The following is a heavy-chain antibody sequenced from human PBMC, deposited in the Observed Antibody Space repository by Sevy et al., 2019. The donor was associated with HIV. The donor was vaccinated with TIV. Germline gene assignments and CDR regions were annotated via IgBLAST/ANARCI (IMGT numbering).Heavy chain of an antibody. CDR1: GFTFSAYW. Sequence: GGSLRLSCAASGFTFSAYWMSWVRQAPGKGLEWVANIKEDGSAKYYGHSVKGRFTISRDNADDSLFLQMNSLRVEDTAVYYCARDNGGKDYWGQGILVTVSS. CDR2: IKEDGSAK. V-gene: IGHV3-7*01. J-gene: IGHJ4*02. D-gene: IGHD2-8*01. CDR3: ARDNGGKDY.